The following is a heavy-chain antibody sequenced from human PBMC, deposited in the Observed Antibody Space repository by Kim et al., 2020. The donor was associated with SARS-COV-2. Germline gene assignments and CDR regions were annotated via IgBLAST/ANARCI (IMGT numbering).Heavy chain of an antibody. CDR2: FDPEDGET. J-gene: IGHJ6*01. CDR1: GYTLTELS. V-gene: IGHV1-24*01. CDR3: ATVFEGYGDLRMDV. D-gene: IGHD4-17*01. Sequence: ASVKVSCKVSGYTLTELSMHWVRQAPGKGLEWMGGFDPEDGETIYAQKFQGRVTMTEDTSTDTAYMELSSLISEDTAVYYCATVFEGYGDLRMDVWGQGTTVTVSS.